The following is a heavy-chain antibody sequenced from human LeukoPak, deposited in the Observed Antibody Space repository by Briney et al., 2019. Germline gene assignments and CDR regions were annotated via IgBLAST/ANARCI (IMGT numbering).Heavy chain of an antibody. V-gene: IGHV3-30*04. D-gene: IGHD4-23*01. Sequence: GESLKISCTASGFSFSRFAFHWVHHTPDKGLEWVAIISYDGKTIYYADSLEGRFTISRDDSKNTVSLQMNSLRVEDTAMYYCTMEYGNSGFDYWGRGTRVTVSS. CDR3: TMEYGNSGFDY. CDR1: GFSFSRFA. J-gene: IGHJ4*02. CDR2: ISYDGKTI.